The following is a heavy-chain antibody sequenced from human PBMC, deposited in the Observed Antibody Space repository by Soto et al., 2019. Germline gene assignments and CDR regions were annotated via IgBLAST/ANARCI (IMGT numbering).Heavy chain of an antibody. CDR3: ASTGTYY. J-gene: IGHJ4*02. CDR1: GFTFSSYG. CDR2: ISYDGSNK. Sequence: PGGSLRLSCAASGFTFSSYGMHWVRQAPGKGLEWVAVISYDGSNKYYADSVKGRFTISRDNSKNTLYLQMNSLRAEDTAVYYCASTGTYYWGQGTLVTVSS. V-gene: IGHV3-30*03. D-gene: IGHD1-1*01.